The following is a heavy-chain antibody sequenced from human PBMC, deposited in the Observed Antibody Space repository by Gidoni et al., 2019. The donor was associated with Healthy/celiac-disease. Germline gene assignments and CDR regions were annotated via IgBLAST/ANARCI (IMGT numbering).Heavy chain of an antibody. CDR3: AKVRAVAGKANWFDP. J-gene: IGHJ5*02. V-gene: IGHV3-23*01. D-gene: IGHD6-19*01. CDR2: ISGSGGST. CDR1: FSSYA. Sequence: FSSYAMSWVRQAPGKGLEWVSAISGSGGSTYYADSVKGRFTISRDNSKNTLYLQMNSLRAEDTAVYYCAKVRAVAGKANWFDPWGQGTLVTVSS.